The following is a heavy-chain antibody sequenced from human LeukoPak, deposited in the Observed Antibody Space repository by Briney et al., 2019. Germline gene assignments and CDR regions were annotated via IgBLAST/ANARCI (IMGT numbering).Heavy chain of an antibody. V-gene: IGHV1-69*05. D-gene: IGHD5-24*01. CDR2: IIPIFGTA. Sequence: SVKVSCEASGGTFSSYAISWVPQAPGQGLEWMGGIIPIFGTANYAQKFQGRVTITTDESTSTAYMELSSLRSEDTAVYYCARGGWLQLLPLDYWGQGTLVTVSS. CDR3: ARGGWLQLLPLDY. CDR1: GGTFSSYA. J-gene: IGHJ4*02.